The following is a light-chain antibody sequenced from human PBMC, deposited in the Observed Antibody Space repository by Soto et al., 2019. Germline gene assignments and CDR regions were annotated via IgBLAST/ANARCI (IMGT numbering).Light chain of an antibody. V-gene: IGKV3-15*01. CDR2: VAS. Sequence: EIVMTQSPATLSVSPGERATLSCRASQSVSRNLAWYQQKPGQTPKLLIYVASTRATGIPARFSGSGSGTEYTLTISSLKYNRFAVIYCQQYNFWSLTFGGVTKVEFK. CDR1: QSVSRN. CDR3: QQYNFWSLT. J-gene: IGKJ4*01.